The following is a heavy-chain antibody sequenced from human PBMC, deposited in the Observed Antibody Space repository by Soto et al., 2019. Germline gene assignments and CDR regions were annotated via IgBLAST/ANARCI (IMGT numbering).Heavy chain of an antibody. D-gene: IGHD2-15*01. CDR1: GFTFRSYN. CDR3: ASATVVAAAFDF. CDR2: ISSGSSNI. J-gene: IGHJ4*02. Sequence: EVQLAESGGGLVKPGGSLTLSCAASGFTFRSYNMNWVRQAPGKGLEWVASISSGSSNIYYADSVKGRFTISRDNAKNSLFLQMESLRAEDSAVYYCASATVVAAAFDFGGQGTLVTVSS. V-gene: IGHV3-21*01.